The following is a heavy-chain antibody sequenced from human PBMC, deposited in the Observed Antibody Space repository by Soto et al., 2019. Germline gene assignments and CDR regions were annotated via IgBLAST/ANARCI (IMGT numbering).Heavy chain of an antibody. Sequence: GESLKISCKGSGYSFTSYWISWVRQMPGKGLEWMGRIDPSDSYTNYSPSFQGHVTISADKSISTAYLQWSSLKASDTAMYYCARSYRWSVLYYYYGMDVWGQGTTVTVSS. J-gene: IGHJ6*02. CDR2: IDPSDSYT. V-gene: IGHV5-10-1*01. D-gene: IGHD2-8*02. CDR1: GYSFTSYW. CDR3: ARSYRWSVLYYYYGMDV.